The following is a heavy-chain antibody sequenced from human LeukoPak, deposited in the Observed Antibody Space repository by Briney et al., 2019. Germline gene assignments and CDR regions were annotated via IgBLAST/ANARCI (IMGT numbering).Heavy chain of an antibody. Sequence: SQTLSLTCAISGDSVSSNSVAWNWIRQSPSRGLEWLGRTYYKSMWYNDYAVSVKSRITINPDTSKNQFSLQLNSVTPEDTAVYYCARDPGWLDFDQWGQGTLVTVSS. J-gene: IGHJ4*02. V-gene: IGHV6-1*01. CDR2: TYYKSMWYN. CDR1: GDSVSSNSVA. D-gene: IGHD6-19*01. CDR3: ARDPGWLDFDQ.